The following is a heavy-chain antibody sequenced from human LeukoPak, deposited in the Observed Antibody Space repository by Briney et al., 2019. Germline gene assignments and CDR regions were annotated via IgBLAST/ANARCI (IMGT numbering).Heavy chain of an antibody. CDR2: ISYSGNT. V-gene: IGHV4-39*01. J-gene: IGHJ4*02. D-gene: IGHD6-19*01. Sequence: SETLSLTCAVSGGSISSSTYYWGWIRQPPGKGLEWIGTISYSGNTYYNPSLKSRITISVDTSKNQFSLKLSSVIAAGTAVYFCARQGSGGRAFDYWGQGTLVTVSS. CDR3: ARQGSGGRAFDY. CDR1: GGSISSSTYY.